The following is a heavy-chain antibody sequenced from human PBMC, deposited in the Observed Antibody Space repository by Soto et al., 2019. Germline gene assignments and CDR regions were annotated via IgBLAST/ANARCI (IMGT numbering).Heavy chain of an antibody. CDR2: ISYDGSNK. CDR1: GFTFSTYA. CDR3: ARPPVIAIVVPPDS. Sequence: QVQLVESGGGVVQPGRSLRLSCGASGFTFSTYAMHWVRQAPGKGLEWVAVISYDGSNKHYADSVKGRFTISRDNSKNTSYLQMNSLRAQYTVEYYRARPPVIAIVVPPDSWGQGTPVTVSS. D-gene: IGHD2-21*01. J-gene: IGHJ4*02. V-gene: IGHV3-30*04.